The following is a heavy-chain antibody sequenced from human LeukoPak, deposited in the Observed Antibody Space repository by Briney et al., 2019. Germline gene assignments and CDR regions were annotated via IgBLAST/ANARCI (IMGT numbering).Heavy chain of an antibody. V-gene: IGHV4-34*01. CDR2: INHSGST. CDR3: ARAPALGVPAAPNYFDY. D-gene: IGHD2-2*01. J-gene: IGHJ4*02. Sequence: SETLSLTCAVYGGSFSGYYWSWIRQPPGKGLEWIGEINHSGSTNYNPSLKSRVTISVDTSKNQFSLKLSSVTAADTAVYYCARAPALGVPAAPNYFDYWGQGTLVTVSS. CDR1: GGSFSGYY.